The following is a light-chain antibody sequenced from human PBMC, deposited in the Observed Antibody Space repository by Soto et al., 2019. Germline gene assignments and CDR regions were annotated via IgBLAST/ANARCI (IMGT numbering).Light chain of an antibody. J-gene: IGKJ4*01. Sequence: EIVLTQSPGTLSLSPGERDTLSCRASQSVSNNYLAWYQQKPGQAPRLLIYGASTRATGIPDRFSGSGSGTDFTLTISRLEPEDFAVYYCQQYGSSPFTFGGGTKVEIK. V-gene: IGKV3-20*01. CDR1: QSVSNNY. CDR2: GAS. CDR3: QQYGSSPFT.